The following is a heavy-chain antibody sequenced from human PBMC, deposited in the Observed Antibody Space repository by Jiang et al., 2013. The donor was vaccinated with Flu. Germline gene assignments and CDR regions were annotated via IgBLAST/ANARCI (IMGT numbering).Heavy chain of an antibody. CDR1: GFTVSSNY. D-gene: IGHD3-22*01. V-gene: IGHV3-66*02. J-gene: IGHJ3*02. CDR2: IYSGGST. Sequence: GLVQPGGSLRLSCAASGFTVSSNYMSWVRQAPGKGLEWVSVIYSGGSTYYADSVKGRFTISRDNSKNTLYLQMNSLRAEDTAVYYCARVPTYYDSSGYRVIDAFDIWGQGTMVTVSS. CDR3: ARVPTYYDSSGYRVIDAFDI.